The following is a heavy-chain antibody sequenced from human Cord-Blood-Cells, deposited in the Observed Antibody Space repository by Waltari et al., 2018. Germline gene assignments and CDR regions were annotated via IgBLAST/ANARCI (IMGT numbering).Heavy chain of an antibody. CDR3: ARVNSSSWYWYFDL. Sequence: QVQLVQSGSELQKPGASVTVSCKASGYTFTSYAMNCVRQSPGQGLEWMGWINTNTGNPTYAQGFTGRFVFSLDTSVSTAYLQICSLKAEDTAVYYCARVNSSSWYWYFDLWGRGTLVTVSS. J-gene: IGHJ2*01. CDR2: INTNTGNP. D-gene: IGHD6-13*01. V-gene: IGHV7-4-1*01. CDR1: GYTFTSYA.